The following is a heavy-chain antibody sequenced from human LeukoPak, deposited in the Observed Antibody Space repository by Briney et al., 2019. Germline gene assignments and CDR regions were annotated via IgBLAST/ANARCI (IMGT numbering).Heavy chain of an antibody. D-gene: IGHD3-22*01. Sequence: GGSLRLSCAASGFTVSSNYMSWVRQAPGKGLEWVSVIYSGGSTYYADSVKGRFTISRDNSKNTLYLQMNSLRAEDTAVYYCAKDLGHYYDSSGYYPFDFWGQGTLVTVSS. CDR2: IYSGGST. CDR3: AKDLGHYYDSSGYYPFDF. CDR1: GFTVSSNY. J-gene: IGHJ4*02. V-gene: IGHV3-53*01.